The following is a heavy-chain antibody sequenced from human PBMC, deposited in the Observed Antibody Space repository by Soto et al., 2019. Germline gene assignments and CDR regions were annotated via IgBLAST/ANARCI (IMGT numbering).Heavy chain of an antibody. CDR2: ISYEGSTE. V-gene: IGHV3-30-3*01. CDR1: GFTFTDYA. CDR3: ARDDCIRASCYPLF. D-gene: IGHD2-2*01. Sequence: QVQLVESGGGVVQPGRSLRLSCAASGFTFTDYAMHWVRQAPGKGLEWVAVISYEGSTEYYADSVKGRFTISRDDSKNTLGLRMNSLRAEDTAVYYCARDDCIRASCYPLFWCQGSLVTVSS. J-gene: IGHJ4*02.